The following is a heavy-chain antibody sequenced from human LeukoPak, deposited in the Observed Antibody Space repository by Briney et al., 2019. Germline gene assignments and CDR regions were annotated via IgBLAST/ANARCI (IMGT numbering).Heavy chain of an antibody. Sequence: SVKVSCKASGGTFSSYAISWVGQAPGQGLEWMGGIIPIFGTANYAQKFQGRVTITADESTSTAYMELSSLRSEDTAVYYCARVKQLGRFYYYYMDVWGKGTTVTVSS. V-gene: IGHV1-69*13. CDR2: IIPIFGTA. D-gene: IGHD6-6*01. CDR1: GGTFSSYA. CDR3: ARVKQLGRFYYYYMDV. J-gene: IGHJ6*03.